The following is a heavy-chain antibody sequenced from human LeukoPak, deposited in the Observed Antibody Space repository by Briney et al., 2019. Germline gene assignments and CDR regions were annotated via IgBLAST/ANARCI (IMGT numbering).Heavy chain of an antibody. Sequence: GGSLRLXCAASGFTFSSYWMSWVRQAPGKGLECVANIKQDGSEKYYVDSVKGRFTISRDNAKNSLYLQMNSLRAEDTAVYYCARDLSAYCGGDCYYYYYYYMDVWGKGTTVTVSS. CDR3: ARDLSAYCGGDCYYYYYYYMDV. CDR2: IKQDGSEK. D-gene: IGHD2-21*01. J-gene: IGHJ6*03. CDR1: GFTFSSYW. V-gene: IGHV3-7*01.